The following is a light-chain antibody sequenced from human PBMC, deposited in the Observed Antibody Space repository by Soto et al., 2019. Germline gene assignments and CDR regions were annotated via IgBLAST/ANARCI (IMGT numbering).Light chain of an antibody. J-gene: IGKJ1*01. CDR2: TAS. Sequence: DIQMTQSPSTLSAFVGDRVTITCRASQSIKNFLAWYQQTPGRAPKLLIYTASNLESGVPSRFSGSGAGTEFTLTITGLQPDDYATYYCQQYYGYSGTFGQEPKVEIK. CDR3: QQYYGYSGT. V-gene: IGKV1-5*03. CDR1: QSIKNF.